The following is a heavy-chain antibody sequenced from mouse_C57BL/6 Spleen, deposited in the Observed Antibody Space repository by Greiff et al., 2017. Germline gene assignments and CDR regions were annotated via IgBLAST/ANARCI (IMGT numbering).Heavy chain of an antibody. CDR3: TSYNNYQFAY. J-gene: IGHJ3*01. D-gene: IGHD1-3*01. CDR2: IDPENGDT. CDR1: GYNFKDYY. Sequence: EVQLQQSGAELVRPGASVKLSCTASGYNFKDYYMHWVKQRPEQGLEWIGWIDPENGDTEYASKFQGKATVTADTSSNTAYRQLNSLTSEDTAVDYCTSYNNYQFAYWGQGTLVTVSA. V-gene: IGHV14-4*01.